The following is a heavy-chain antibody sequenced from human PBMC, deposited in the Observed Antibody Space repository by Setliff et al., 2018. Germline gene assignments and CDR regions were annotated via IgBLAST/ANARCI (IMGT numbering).Heavy chain of an antibody. CDR2: ISGYNGNT. CDR3: ARAANAYYYMDV. CDR1: GYTFISYG. V-gene: IGHV1-18*01. Sequence: ASVKVSCKTSGYTFISYGISWVRQAPGQGLEWMGWISGYNGNTDYAQNFQGRVTMTTDTSTSTAYMELRSLRSDDTAVYYCARAANAYYYMDVWGNGTTVTVSS. J-gene: IGHJ6*03.